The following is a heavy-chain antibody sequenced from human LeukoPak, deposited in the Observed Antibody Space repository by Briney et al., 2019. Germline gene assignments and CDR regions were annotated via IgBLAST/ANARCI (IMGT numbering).Heavy chain of an antibody. Sequence: PGGSLRLSCAASGFTFSSYAMHWVRQAPGKGLEWVAVISYDGSNKYYADSVKGRFTISRDNSKNTLYLQMNSLRAEDTAVYYCAKEDSSGWYGYWGQGTLVTVSS. CDR2: ISYDGSNK. D-gene: IGHD6-19*01. V-gene: IGHV3-30*04. CDR3: AKEDSSGWYGY. J-gene: IGHJ4*02. CDR1: GFTFSSYA.